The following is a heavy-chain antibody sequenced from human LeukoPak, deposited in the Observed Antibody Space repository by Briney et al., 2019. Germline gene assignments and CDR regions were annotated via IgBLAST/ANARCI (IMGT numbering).Heavy chain of an antibody. CDR3: ARDRLKRYYYDSSGYSIYYYYYKDV. CDR2: IIPIFGTA. D-gene: IGHD3-22*01. CDR1: GGTFSSYA. J-gene: IGHJ6*03. Sequence: EASVKVSCKASGGTFSSYAISWVRQAPGQGLEWMGGIIPIFGTANYAQKFQGRVTITTDESTSTAYMELSSLRSEDTAVYYCARDRLKRYYYDSSGYSIYYYYYKDVWGKGTTVTVSS. V-gene: IGHV1-69*05.